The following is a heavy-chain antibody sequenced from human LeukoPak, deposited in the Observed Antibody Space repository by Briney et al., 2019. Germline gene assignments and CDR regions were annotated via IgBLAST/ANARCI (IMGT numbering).Heavy chain of an antibody. D-gene: IGHD3-16*01. CDR1: GYTFTDYH. V-gene: IGHV1-2*06. CDR3: ARDPYVAGDH. J-gene: IGHJ4*02. Sequence: ASVKVSCKASGYTFTDYHMHWVRQAPGQGLEWMGRIKPHNGDTDCAQRFQGRVTLTRGTSIRTAYMELSSLRSDDTAVYYCARDPYVAGDHWGQGTLVTVSS. CDR2: IKPHNGDT.